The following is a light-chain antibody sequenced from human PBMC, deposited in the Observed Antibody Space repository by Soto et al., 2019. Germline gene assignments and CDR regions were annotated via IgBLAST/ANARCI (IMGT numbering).Light chain of an antibody. CDR3: QQRGIWPLT. V-gene: IGKV3-11*01. J-gene: IGKJ4*01. CDR2: DAS. CDR1: QSINTF. Sequence: EVLLTQSPATLSVSPGESVTLSCRASQSINTFLAWYQQKPGQAPRLLIYDASSRAAGVPARFSGRGSGTDFTLTINSLEPEDFAVYHCQQRGIWPLTFGGGTRVE.